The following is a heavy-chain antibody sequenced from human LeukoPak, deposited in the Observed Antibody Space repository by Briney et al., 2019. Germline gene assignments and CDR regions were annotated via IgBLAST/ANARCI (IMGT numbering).Heavy chain of an antibody. CDR2: VEQDGGEK. CDR1: GFTFSNYW. D-gene: IGHD2-15*01. J-gene: IGHJ4*02. CDR3: AGGLGWLIDY. Sequence: GGSLRLSCAASGFTFSNYWMNWVRQAPGKGLEWVVNVEQDGGEKNYVDSVKGRFTISRDNAKNSLYLQMNSLRAEDTAVYYCAGGLGWLIDYWGQGTLVTVSS. V-gene: IGHV3-7*04.